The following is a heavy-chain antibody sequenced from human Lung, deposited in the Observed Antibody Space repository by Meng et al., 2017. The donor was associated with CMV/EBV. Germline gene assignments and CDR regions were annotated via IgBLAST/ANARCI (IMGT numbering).Heavy chain of an antibody. V-gene: IGHV1-46*02. CDR3: AREVKNGIGATVS. Sequence: KESGFTFNNNQVAWVRKGPGQVLEWMGIIDLSGGNARYTPMLQGRVTITRDKSTTTVHMELSSLTSEDTAVYYCAREVKNGIGATVSWGQGTLVTVSS. D-gene: IGHD1-26*01. CDR1: GFTFNNNQ. J-gene: IGHJ5*02. CDR2: IDLSGGNA.